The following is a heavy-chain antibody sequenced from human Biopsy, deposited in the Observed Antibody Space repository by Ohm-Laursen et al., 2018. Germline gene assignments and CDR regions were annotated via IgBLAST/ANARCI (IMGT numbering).Heavy chain of an antibody. Sequence: TQTLTLTCAFSGFSLSTTGVGVTWIRQPPGKALECLAVVFWGDDKRYSPSLKNRVTITKDTSKNQVVLTMTNMDPVDTATYYCARIPPGGNSFFDYWGQGTLVTVSS. CDR3: ARIPPGGNSFFDY. J-gene: IGHJ4*02. CDR2: VFWGDDK. D-gene: IGHD4-23*01. V-gene: IGHV2-5*02. CDR1: GFSLSTTGVG.